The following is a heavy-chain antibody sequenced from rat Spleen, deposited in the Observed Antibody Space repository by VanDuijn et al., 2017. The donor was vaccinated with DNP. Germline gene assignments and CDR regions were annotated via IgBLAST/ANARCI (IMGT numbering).Heavy chain of an antibody. D-gene: IGHD1-7*01. Sequence: EVQLVESGGGLVQPGRSLKLSCAASGFTFSNYYMAWVRQAPTKGLEWVTYISYDGGTTYYRDSVKGRFTISRDNAKSSLYLQMYSLRSEDTATYYCARYGSVALDYWGQGVMVTVSS. CDR2: ISYDGGTT. J-gene: IGHJ2*01. CDR3: ARYGSVALDY. CDR1: GFTFSNYY. V-gene: IGHV5-25*01.